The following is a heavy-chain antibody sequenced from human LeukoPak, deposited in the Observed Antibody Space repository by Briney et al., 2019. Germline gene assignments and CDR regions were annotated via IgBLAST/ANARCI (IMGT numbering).Heavy chain of an antibody. CDR1: GFTFSSYA. J-gene: IGHJ3*02. CDR2: ISGSGGST. D-gene: IGHD6-13*01. Sequence: GGSLRLSCAASGFTFSSYAMSWVRQAPGKGLEWVSDISGSGGSTHYAVSVKGRFTISRDNSKNTLYLQMNSLRAEDTAVYYCAVTGYSSKSPNIWGQGTMVTVS. V-gene: IGHV3-23*01. CDR3: AVTGYSSKSPNI.